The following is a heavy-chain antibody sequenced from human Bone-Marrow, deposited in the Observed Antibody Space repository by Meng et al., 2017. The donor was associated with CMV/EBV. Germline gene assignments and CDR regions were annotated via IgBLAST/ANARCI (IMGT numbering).Heavy chain of an antibody. J-gene: IGHJ4*02. Sequence: LVKPTQTLTLTCTFSGFSLSTSGVGVGWIRQPPGKGLEWIGYIYYSGSTYYNPSLKSRVTISVDTSKNQFSLKLSSVTAADTAVYSCARDGKGGYNHFDYWGQGTLVTVSS. CDR1: GFSLSTSGVG. CDR2: IYYSGST. CDR3: ARDGKGGYNHFDY. V-gene: IGHV4-30-4*01. D-gene: IGHD5-24*01.